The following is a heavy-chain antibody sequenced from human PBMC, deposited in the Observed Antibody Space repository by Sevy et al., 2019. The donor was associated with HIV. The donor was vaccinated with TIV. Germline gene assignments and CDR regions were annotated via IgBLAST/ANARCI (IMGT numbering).Heavy chain of an antibody. V-gene: IGHV1-2*02. CDR3: AREIAVAGTWGGDY. CDR1: GYTFTGYY. J-gene: IGHJ4*02. D-gene: IGHD6-19*01. Sequence: ASVKVSCKASGYTFTGYYMHWVRQAHGQGLEWMGWINPNSGGTNYAQKFQGRVTMTRDTSISTAYMELSRLRSDDTAVYYCAREIAVAGTWGGDYWGQGTLVTVSS. CDR2: INPNSGGT.